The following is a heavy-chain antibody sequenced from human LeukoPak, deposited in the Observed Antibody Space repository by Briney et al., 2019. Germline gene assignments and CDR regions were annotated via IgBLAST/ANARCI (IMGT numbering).Heavy chain of an antibody. Sequence: SETLSLTCTASGGSISSYYWSWIRQPPGKGLEWIGYIYYSGSTNYNPSLKSRVTISVDTSKNQFSLKLSPVTAADTAVYYCARDSSGSQGLGYYYYYYMDVWGKGTTVTVSS. J-gene: IGHJ6*03. CDR3: ARDSSGSQGLGYYYYYYMDV. D-gene: IGHD1-26*01. CDR1: GGSISSYY. V-gene: IGHV4-59*01. CDR2: IYYSGST.